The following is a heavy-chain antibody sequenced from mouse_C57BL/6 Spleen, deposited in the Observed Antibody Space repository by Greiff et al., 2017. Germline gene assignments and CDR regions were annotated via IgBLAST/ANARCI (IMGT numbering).Heavy chain of an antibody. J-gene: IGHJ4*01. D-gene: IGHD2-12*01. CDR3: TRLAYYSEGAMDY. CDR1: GYTFTDYN. V-gene: IGHV1-22*01. CDR2: INPNSGGT. Sequence: EVQLQQSGPELAKPGASVKLSCKASGYTFTDYNMSWVKQSNGQSLEWIGDINPNSGGTCYNQKFKGKDTLTVNKSSSTASMELRSLTSEDSAVYCCTRLAYYSEGAMDYWGQGTSVTVSS.